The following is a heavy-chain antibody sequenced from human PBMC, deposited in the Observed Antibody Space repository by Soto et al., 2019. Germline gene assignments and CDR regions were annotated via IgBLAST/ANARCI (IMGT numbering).Heavy chain of an antibody. D-gene: IGHD6-6*01. Sequence: QVQVFQSGAEVKKPGSSVRVSCKVSGGTLNSQSITWVRQAPGQGLEWMVGIIPMFGTPTDAQKFRGRVTISADTSTSTVYMELRSLSSQDTAVYYCATSLAARRKPYNWLDAWGQGTLVTVSS. V-gene: IGHV1-69*06. CDR1: GGTLNSQS. J-gene: IGHJ5*02. CDR2: IIPMFGTP. CDR3: ATSLAARRKPYNWLDA.